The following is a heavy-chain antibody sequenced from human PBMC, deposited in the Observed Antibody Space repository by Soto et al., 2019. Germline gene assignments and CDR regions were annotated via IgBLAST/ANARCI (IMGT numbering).Heavy chain of an antibody. CDR3: ARMRINSGLSAGVPDAFDI. J-gene: IGHJ3*02. D-gene: IGHD3-22*01. Sequence: PGESLKISCKGSGYSFTSYWIGWVRQMPGKGLEWMGIIYPGDSDTRYSPSFQGQVTISADKSISTAYLQWSSLKASDTAMYYCARMRINSGLSAGVPDAFDIWGQGTMVTVSS. CDR2: IYPGDSDT. CDR1: GYSFTSYW. V-gene: IGHV5-51*01.